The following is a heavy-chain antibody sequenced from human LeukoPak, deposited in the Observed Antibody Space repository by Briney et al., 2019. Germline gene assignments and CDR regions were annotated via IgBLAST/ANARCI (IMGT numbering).Heavy chain of an antibody. J-gene: IGHJ3*02. V-gene: IGHV1-69*05. D-gene: IGHD6-13*01. Sequence: SVKFSCKASGGTFSSYAISWVRQAPGQGLEWMGGIIPIFGTANYAQKFQGRVTITTDESTSTAYMELSSLRSEDTAVYYCASHSSSSPGAFDIWGQGTMVTVSS. CDR3: ASHSSSSPGAFDI. CDR2: IIPIFGTA. CDR1: GGTFSSYA.